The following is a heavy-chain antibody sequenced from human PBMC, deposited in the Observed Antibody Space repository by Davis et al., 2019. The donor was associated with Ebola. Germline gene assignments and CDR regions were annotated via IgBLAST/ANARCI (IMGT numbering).Heavy chain of an antibody. D-gene: IGHD3-3*02. V-gene: IGHV4-39*01. CDR2: IYYSGST. J-gene: IGHJ5*02. CDR1: GGSISSSSYY. CDR3: ARGSAFLEWLLWTNNWFDP. Sequence: MPSETLSLTCTVSGGSISSSSYYWGWIRQPPGKGLEWIGSIYYSGSTYYNPSLKSRVTISVDTSKNQFSLKLSSVTAADTAVYYCARGSAFLEWLLWTNNWFDPWGQGTLVTVSS.